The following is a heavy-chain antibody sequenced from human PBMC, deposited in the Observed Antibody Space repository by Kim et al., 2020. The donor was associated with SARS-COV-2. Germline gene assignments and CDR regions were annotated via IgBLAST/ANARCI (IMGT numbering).Heavy chain of an antibody. V-gene: IGHV3-74*01. Sequence: GGSLRLSCAASGFTFSSYWMHWVRQAPGKGLVWVSRINSDGSSTSYADSVKGRFTISRDNAKNTLYLQMNSLRAEDTAVYYCARVSPLDGVIMAFDIWGQGTMVTVSS. J-gene: IGHJ3*02. CDR1: GFTFSSYW. D-gene: IGHD3-10*01. CDR2: INSDGSST. CDR3: ARVSPLDGVIMAFDI.